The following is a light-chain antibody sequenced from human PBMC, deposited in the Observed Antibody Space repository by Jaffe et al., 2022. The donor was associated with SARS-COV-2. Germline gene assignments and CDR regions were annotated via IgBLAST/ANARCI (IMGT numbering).Light chain of an antibody. CDR3: QQYFTTPQT. J-gene: IGKJ4*02. CDR2: WAS. CDR1: QSLLYNSNNKNY. Sequence: DIVMTQSPDSLAVSLGERATINCKSSQSLLYNSNNKNYLAWYQQKPGQPPKLLIYWASTRESGVPDRFSGSGSGTDFTLAISSLQAEDVAVYYCQQYFTTPQTFGGGTKVEIK. V-gene: IGKV4-1*01.